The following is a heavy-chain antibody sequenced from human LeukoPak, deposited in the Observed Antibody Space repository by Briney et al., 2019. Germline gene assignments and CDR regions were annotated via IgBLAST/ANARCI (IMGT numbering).Heavy chain of an antibody. CDR2: ISSSTSYI. Sequence: GGSLRLSCAPSGFTFSSYWMSWVRQAPGKGLEWVSSISSSTSYIYYADSVKGRFTISRDNAKNSLYLQMNSLGAEDTAVYYCAREYSSSWYHGAFDYWGQGTLVTVSS. J-gene: IGHJ4*02. CDR1: GFTFSSYW. D-gene: IGHD6-13*01. CDR3: AREYSSSWYHGAFDY. V-gene: IGHV3-21*01.